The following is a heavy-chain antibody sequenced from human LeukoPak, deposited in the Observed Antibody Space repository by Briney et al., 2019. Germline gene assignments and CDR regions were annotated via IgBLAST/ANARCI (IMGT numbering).Heavy chain of an antibody. CDR1: GGSISSYY. CDR2: IYYSGST. Sequence: SETLSLICTVSGGSISSYYWSWIRQPPGKGLEWIGYIYYSGSTNYNPSLKSRVTISVDTSKNQFSLKLSSVTAADTAVYYCARMIARPDYYYGMDVWGQGTTVTVSS. CDR3: ARMIARPDYYYGMDV. V-gene: IGHV4-59*01. J-gene: IGHJ6*02. D-gene: IGHD6-6*01.